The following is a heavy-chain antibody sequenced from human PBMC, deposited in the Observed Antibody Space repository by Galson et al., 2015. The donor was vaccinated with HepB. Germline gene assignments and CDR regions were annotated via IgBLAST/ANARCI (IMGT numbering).Heavy chain of an antibody. CDR1: GFTFSSYS. CDR3: ARVAIAVAGDYGMDV. V-gene: IGHV3-33*08. Sequence: SLRLSCAASGFTFSSYSMNWVRQAPGKGLEWVAVIWYDGSNKYCADSVKGRFTISRDNSKNTLYLQMNSLRAEDTAVYYCARVAIAVAGDYGMDVWGQGTTVTVSS. D-gene: IGHD6-19*01. CDR2: IWYDGSNK. J-gene: IGHJ6*02.